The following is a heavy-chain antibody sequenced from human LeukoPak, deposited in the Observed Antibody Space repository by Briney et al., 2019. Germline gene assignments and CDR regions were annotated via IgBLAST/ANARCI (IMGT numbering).Heavy chain of an antibody. CDR3: AREMGSYGGNSGDAFDI. J-gene: IGHJ3*02. CDR1: GFTVSSDY. V-gene: IGHV3-53*01. Sequence: PGGSLRLSCAASGFTVSSDYMSWVRQAPGKGLEWVSVIYSGGSTYYADSVKGRFTISRDNSKNTLYLQMNSLRAEDTAVYYCAREMGSYGGNSGDAFDIWGQGTMVTVSS. D-gene: IGHD4-23*01. CDR2: IYSGGST.